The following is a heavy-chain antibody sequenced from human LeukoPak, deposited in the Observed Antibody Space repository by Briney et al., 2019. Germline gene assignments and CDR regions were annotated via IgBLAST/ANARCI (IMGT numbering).Heavy chain of an antibody. CDR3: ARAGEMGDGFDI. V-gene: IGHV4-59*01. Sequence: SETLSLTCTVSNDSIKDYYWNWIRQPPGKGLEWIGFISNSGSTNYNPSLKSRVTISIDTSKRQFSLKLSSVTAADTAVYYCARAGEMGDGFDIWGQGTMVTVSS. CDR1: NDSIKDYY. CDR2: ISNSGST. D-gene: IGHD3-16*01. J-gene: IGHJ3*02.